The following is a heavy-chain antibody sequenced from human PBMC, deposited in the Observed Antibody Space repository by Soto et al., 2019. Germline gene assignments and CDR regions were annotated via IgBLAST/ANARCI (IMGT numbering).Heavy chain of an antibody. CDR3: ARDPYTPYDSSGYYLVR. V-gene: IGHV3-21*01. D-gene: IGHD3-22*01. CDR1: GFTFSSYS. J-gene: IGHJ4*02. Sequence: GGSLRLSCAASGFTFSSYSMNWVRQAPGKGLEWVSSISSSSSYIYYADSVKGRFTISRDNAKNSLYLQMNSLRAEDTAVYYCARDPYTPYDSSGYYLVRWGQGTLVTVSS. CDR2: ISSSSSYI.